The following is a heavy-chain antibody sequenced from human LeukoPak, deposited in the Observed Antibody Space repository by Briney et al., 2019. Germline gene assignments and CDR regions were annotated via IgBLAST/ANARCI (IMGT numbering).Heavy chain of an antibody. V-gene: IGHV4-39*07. CDR3: VRDPRNWNYFDY. CDR1: GGSITNNSYY. D-gene: IGHD1-20*01. CDR2: IYYSGST. Sequence: SETLSLTCTVSGGSITNNSYYWAWIRQPPGKGLEWIGNIYYSGSTYYNPSLKSRITISLDTSKNQFSLKLSSVTAADTAVYYCVRDPRNWNYFDYWGHGILVTVSS. J-gene: IGHJ4*01.